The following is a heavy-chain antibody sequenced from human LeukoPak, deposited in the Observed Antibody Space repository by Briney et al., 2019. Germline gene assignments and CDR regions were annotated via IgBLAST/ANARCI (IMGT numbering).Heavy chain of an antibody. D-gene: IGHD2-2*01. CDR2: IYPGDSDT. J-gene: IGHJ6*02. CDR3: ARQYCSSTSCYQDYYGMDV. Sequence: GESLKISCKGSGYSFTSYWIGWVRQMPGKGLEWMGIIYPGDSDTRYSPSFQGQVTISADKSISTAYLQWSSPKASDTAMYYCARQYCSSTSCYQDYYGMDVWGQGTTVTVSS. CDR1: GYSFTSYW. V-gene: IGHV5-51*01.